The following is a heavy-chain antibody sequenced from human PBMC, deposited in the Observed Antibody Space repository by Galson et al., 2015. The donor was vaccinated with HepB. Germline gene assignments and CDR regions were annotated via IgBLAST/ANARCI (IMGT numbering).Heavy chain of an antibody. Sequence: TKYSQKFQDRVTITRDTSASTAYMELSSLRSEDTAVYYCARSAYDSSGYFKKAFDIWGQGTMVTVSS. J-gene: IGHJ3*02. D-gene: IGHD3-22*01. V-gene: IGHV1-3*01. CDR2: T. CDR3: ARSAYDSSGYFKKAFDI.